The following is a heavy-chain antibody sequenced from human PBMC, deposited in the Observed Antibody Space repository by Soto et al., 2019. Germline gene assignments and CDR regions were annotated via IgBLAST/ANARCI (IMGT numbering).Heavy chain of an antibody. CDR1: GDSVSSNSAA. J-gene: IGHJ5*02. Sequence: SQTLSLTCAISGDSVSSNSAAWIWIRQSPSRGLEWLGRTYYRSKWCNDYAVSVKSRLTINPDTSKNQFSLQLNSVTPEDTAVYYCARNGDSSDYRGWFDPWGQGTLVTVSS. CDR3: ARNGDSSDYRGWFDP. CDR2: TYYRSKWCN. D-gene: IGHD3-22*01. V-gene: IGHV6-1*01.